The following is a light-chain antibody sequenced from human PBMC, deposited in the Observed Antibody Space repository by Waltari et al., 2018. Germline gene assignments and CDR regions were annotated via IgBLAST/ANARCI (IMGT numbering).Light chain of an antibody. CDR3: QQYDNLLIT. Sequence: DIQMTQSPSPLPASVGDRVTITCQASQDSSNYLNWYQQKPGKAPKLLIYDASNWETGVPSRFSGSGSGTDFTFTISSMQPEDIATYYCQQYDNLLITFGQGTRLEIK. V-gene: IGKV1-33*01. CDR1: QDSSNY. J-gene: IGKJ5*01. CDR2: DAS.